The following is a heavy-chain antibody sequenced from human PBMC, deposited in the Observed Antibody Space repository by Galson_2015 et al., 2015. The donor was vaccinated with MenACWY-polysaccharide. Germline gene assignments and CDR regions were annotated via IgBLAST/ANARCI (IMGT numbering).Heavy chain of an antibody. J-gene: IGHJ5*02. D-gene: IGHD4-17*01. Sequence: TLSLTCAVSGGSISSGGFSWSWIRQPPGKGLEWIGYIYPNGDTFYNPSLRSRVTISADRSSNQFSLKLTSLTAADTAVYYCARVFRPGADYDWFDPWGQGTLVTVSS. CDR1: GGSISSGGFS. V-gene: IGHV4-30-2*01. CDR2: IYPNGDT. CDR3: ARVFRPGADYDWFDP.